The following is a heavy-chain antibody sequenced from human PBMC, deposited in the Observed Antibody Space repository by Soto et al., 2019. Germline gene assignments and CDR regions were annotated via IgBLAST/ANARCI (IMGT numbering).Heavy chain of an antibody. D-gene: IGHD3-10*01. CDR2: IIPILGIA. CDR1: GGTFSSYT. V-gene: IGHV1-69*02. J-gene: IGHJ4*02. CDR3: ARGGDYYGSGSYYRLVCY. Sequence: QVQLVQSGAEVKKPGSSVKVSCKASGGTFSSYTISWVRQAPGQGLEWMGRIIPILGIANYAQKFQGRVTITADKSTSTAYMELSSLRSEDTAVYYCARGGDYYGSGSYYRLVCYWGQGTLVTFSS.